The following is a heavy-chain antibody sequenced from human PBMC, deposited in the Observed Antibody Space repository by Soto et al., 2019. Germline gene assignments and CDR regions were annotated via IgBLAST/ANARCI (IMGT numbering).Heavy chain of an antibody. D-gene: IGHD6-13*01. CDR3: AGAWTATAGWANWFDR. V-gene: IGHV4-31*03. J-gene: IGHJ5*02. Sequence: QVQLQESGPGLVEPSQTLSLTCTVSGGSISGEGYYWSWIRQYSGRGLEWIGYIHYSGSTYSNPSLKSRVNISVDTSKTQYFLKLTSVTAADTAVYYCAGAWTATAGWANWFDRWGQGTLVTVSS. CDR1: GGSISGEGYY. CDR2: IHYSGST.